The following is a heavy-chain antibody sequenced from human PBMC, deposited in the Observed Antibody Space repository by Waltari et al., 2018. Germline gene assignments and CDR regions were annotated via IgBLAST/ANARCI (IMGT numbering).Heavy chain of an antibody. CDR2: IYYSGST. Sequence: QVQLQESGPGLVKPSETLSLTCTVSGGSISSYYWSWIRQPPGQGLEWIGYIYYSGSTNYNPSLKSRVTISVDTSKNQFSLKLSSVTAADTAVYYCARTNIVVVPAAMRWYFDLWGRGTLVTVSS. J-gene: IGHJ2*01. V-gene: IGHV4-59*01. CDR1: GGSISSYY. CDR3: ARTNIVVVPAAMRWYFDL. D-gene: IGHD2-2*01.